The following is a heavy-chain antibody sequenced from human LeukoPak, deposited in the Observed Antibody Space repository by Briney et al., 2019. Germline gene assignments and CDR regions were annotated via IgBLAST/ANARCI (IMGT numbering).Heavy chain of an antibody. CDR2: INPNSGGT. CDR3: ARAQYYLAAMNFAY. CDR1: GYTFTAYY. Sequence: ASVKVSCKASGYTFTAYYIHWVRQAPGQGLEWMGWINPNSGGTEYGQQFQGRVTMTRDTSISTAYMELSRLGSDDTAVYYCARAQYYLAAMNFAYGGQGTLVTVSS. J-gene: IGHJ4*02. V-gene: IGHV1-2*02. D-gene: IGHD2-2*01.